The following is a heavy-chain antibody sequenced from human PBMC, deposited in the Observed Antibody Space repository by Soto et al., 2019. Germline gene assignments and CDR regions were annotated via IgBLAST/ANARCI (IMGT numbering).Heavy chain of an antibody. J-gene: IGHJ3*02. V-gene: IGHV3-11*05. CDR3: ARDIVVIPTARPNDAFDI. CDR1: GFTFSDFY. CDR2: ISSSSGYT. D-gene: IGHD2-2*02. Sequence: QVQLVESGGGLVKPGGSLRISCAASGFTFSDFYMSWFRQAPGKGLEWVSYISSSSGYTNYADSVKGRFTISRDNAKNSQYLQMNSLRAEDTALYYCARDIVVIPTARPNDAFDIWGQGTMVTVSS.